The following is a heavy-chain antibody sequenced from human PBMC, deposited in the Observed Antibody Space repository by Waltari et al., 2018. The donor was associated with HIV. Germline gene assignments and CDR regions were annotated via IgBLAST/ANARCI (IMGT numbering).Heavy chain of an antibody. J-gene: IGHJ6*02. CDR1: GYTFTGYY. D-gene: IGHD3-10*01. V-gene: IGHV1-2*06. CDR3: ARDGRLWFGELFNGMDV. CDR2: SNPNSGGT. Sequence: QVQLVQSGAEVKKPGASVKVPCKASGYTFTGYYMHWVRQAPGQGLEWMGRSNPNSGGTNYAQKFQGRVTMTRDTSISTAYMELSRLRSDDTAVYYCARDGRLWFGELFNGMDVWGQGTTVTVSS.